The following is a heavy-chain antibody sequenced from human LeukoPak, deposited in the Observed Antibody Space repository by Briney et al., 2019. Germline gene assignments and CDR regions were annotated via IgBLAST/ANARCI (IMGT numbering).Heavy chain of an antibody. D-gene: IGHD5-24*01. V-gene: IGHV4-59*01. CDR2: IYYSGST. Sequence: SETLSLTCTVSGGSISSYYWSWIRQPPGKGLEWIGYIYYSGSTNYNPSPKSRVTISVDTSKNQFSLKLSSVTAADTAVYYCARDEGRDGYNSYWGQGTLVTVSS. J-gene: IGHJ4*02. CDR3: ARDEGRDGYNSY. CDR1: GGSISSYY.